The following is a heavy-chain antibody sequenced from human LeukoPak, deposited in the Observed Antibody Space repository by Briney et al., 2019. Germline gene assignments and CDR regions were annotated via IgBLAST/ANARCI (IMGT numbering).Heavy chain of an antibody. Sequence: PSETLSLTCAVYGGSFSGYYWSWIRQPPGKGLEWIGEINHSGSTNYNPSLKSRVTISVDTSKNQFSVKLSSVTAADTAVYYCSIAARGVDYWGQGTLVTVSS. CDR3: SIAARGVDY. D-gene: IGHD6-6*01. CDR1: GGSFSGYY. V-gene: IGHV4-34*01. CDR2: INHSGST. J-gene: IGHJ4*02.